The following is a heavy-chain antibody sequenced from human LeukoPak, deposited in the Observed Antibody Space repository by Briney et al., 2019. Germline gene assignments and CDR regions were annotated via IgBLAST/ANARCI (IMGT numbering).Heavy chain of an antibody. D-gene: IGHD2-15*01. J-gene: IGHJ4*02. CDR1: GGSISSSSYY. CDR3: ARVKVLGGTLDY. CDR2: IYYSGST. Sequence: SETLSLTCTVSGGSISSSSYYWGWIRQPPGKGLEWIGSIYYSGSTYYNPSLKSRVTISVDTSKNQFSLKLSSVTAADTAVYYCARVKVLGGTLDYWGQGTLVTVSS. V-gene: IGHV4-39*01.